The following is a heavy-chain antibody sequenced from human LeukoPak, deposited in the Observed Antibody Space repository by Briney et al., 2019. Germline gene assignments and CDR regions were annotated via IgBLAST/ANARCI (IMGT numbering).Heavy chain of an antibody. J-gene: IGHJ4*02. CDR1: GGSISSSNYY. V-gene: IGHV4-39*01. CDR2: IYYSGST. Sequence: SETLSLTCTVSGGSISSSNYYWGWIRQPPGKGLEWIGSIYYSGSTYYNPSLKSRVTISVDTSKNQFSLKLTSVTAADTAVYSWARRGGGSSGWYNFDSWGQGTLVTVSS. CDR3: ARRGGGSSGWYNFDS. D-gene: IGHD6-19*01.